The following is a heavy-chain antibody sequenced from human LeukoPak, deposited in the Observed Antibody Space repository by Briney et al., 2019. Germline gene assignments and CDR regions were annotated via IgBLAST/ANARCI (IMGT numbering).Heavy chain of an antibody. J-gene: IGHJ4*02. CDR2: ISWNSGSI. D-gene: IGHD5-12*01. Sequence: PGGSLRLSCAASGFTFSSYSMNWVRQAPGKGLEWVSGISWNSGSIGYADSVKGRFTISRDNAKNSLYLQMNSLRAEDMALYYCAKGVATIPYGYFDYWGQGTLVTVSS. V-gene: IGHV3-9*03. CDR3: AKGVATIPYGYFDY. CDR1: GFTFSSYS.